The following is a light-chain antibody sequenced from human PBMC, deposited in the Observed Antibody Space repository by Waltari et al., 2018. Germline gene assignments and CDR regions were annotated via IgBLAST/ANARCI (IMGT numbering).Light chain of an antibody. Sequence: TQSLATLSVSPGDSATQSCRASQTIDTRLACYQHKPGQAPRLLIYGASTLAADTPARFRVSGFGTNFSLTINRLQSEDFAFFYCQQYLQRPPAITFGPGTR. CDR3: QQYLQRPPAIT. V-gene: IGKV3-15*01. J-gene: IGKJ5*01. CDR2: GAS. CDR1: QTIDTR.